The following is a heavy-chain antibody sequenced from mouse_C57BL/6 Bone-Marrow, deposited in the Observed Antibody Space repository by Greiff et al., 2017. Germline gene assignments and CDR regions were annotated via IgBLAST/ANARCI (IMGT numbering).Heavy chain of an antibody. CDR2: IYPRSGNT. Sequence: VKVVESGAELARPGTSVKLSCKASGYTFTSYGISWVKQRTGQGLEWIGEIYPRSGNTYYNEKFKGKATLTADKSSSTAYMELRSLTSEDSAVYFCAREDYDYDDWFAYWGQGTLVTVSA. CDR3: AREDYDYDDWFAY. D-gene: IGHD2-4*01. CDR1: GYTFTSYG. V-gene: IGHV1-81*01. J-gene: IGHJ3*01.